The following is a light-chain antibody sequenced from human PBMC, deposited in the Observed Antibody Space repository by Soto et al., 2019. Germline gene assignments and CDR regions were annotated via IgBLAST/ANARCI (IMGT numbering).Light chain of an antibody. V-gene: IGKV3-11*01. CDR1: QSVSSY. J-gene: IGKJ4*01. CDR2: HAS. Sequence: IVLTQSPATLSLSPGERATLSCRASQSVSSYLAWYQQKPGQAPRLLIYHASNRATGIPAKFSGSGSGTDFTLTISSLEPEDFAVYYCQQRSDGWVTFGGGTKVDIK. CDR3: QQRSDGWVT.